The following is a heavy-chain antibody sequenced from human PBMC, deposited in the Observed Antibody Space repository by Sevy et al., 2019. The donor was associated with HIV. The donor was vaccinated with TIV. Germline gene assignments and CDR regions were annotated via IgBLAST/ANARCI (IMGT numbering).Heavy chain of an antibody. CDR2: FDPEDGET. Sequence: ASVKVSCMVSGYTLSKLSMHWVRQAPGKGPEWMGGFDPEDGETIYAQKFQGRVTMTEDTSTDTAYMELSSLRSEDTTVYYCATLDFWSDYPLYGMDVWGQGTTVTVPS. J-gene: IGHJ6*02. D-gene: IGHD3-3*01. CDR3: ATLDFWSDYPLYGMDV. V-gene: IGHV1-24*01. CDR1: GYTLSKLS.